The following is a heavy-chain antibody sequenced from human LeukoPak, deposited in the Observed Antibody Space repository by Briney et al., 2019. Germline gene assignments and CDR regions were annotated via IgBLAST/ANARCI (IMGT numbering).Heavy chain of an antibody. Sequence: GGSLRLSCAASVFTFSNYCMHWVRQAPCKGLEWVAIIWYDGSNKYYTDSVKGRFTISRDNSKYTLYLQMNSLRAEDTAVYYCATVRGYSGSWYADYWGQGTLVTVSS. CDR3: ATVRGYSGSWYADY. D-gene: IGHD6-13*01. CDR2: IWYDGSNK. CDR1: VFTFSNYC. J-gene: IGHJ4*02. V-gene: IGHV3-33*01.